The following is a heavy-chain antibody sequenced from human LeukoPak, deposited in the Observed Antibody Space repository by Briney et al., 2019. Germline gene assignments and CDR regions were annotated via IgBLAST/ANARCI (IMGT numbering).Heavy chain of an antibody. D-gene: IGHD3-10*01. CDR2: IYHSGST. CDR1: GGSVSDYY. Sequence: SETLSLTCTISGGSVSDYYWSWIRQSPGKGLEWIGSIYHSGSTYYNPSLKSRVTISVDTSKNQFSLKLSSVTAADTAVYYCARAHYYGSGSYYMDVWGKGATVTVSS. CDR3: ARAHYYGSGSYYMDV. J-gene: IGHJ6*03. V-gene: IGHV4-38-2*02.